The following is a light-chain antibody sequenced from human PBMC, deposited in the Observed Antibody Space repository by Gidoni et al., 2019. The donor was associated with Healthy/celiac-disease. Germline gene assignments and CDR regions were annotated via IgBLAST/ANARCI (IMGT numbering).Light chain of an antibody. CDR3: QQYNNWPPWT. Sequence: ELVMTQSPATLSVSPGERAPLSCRASQSVSSNLAWYQQKPGQAPRRLIYGASTRATGIPARFSGSGSGTEFTLTISSLQSEDWAVYYCQQYNNWPPWTFGQGTKVEIK. J-gene: IGKJ1*01. CDR1: QSVSSN. CDR2: GAS. V-gene: IGKV3-15*01.